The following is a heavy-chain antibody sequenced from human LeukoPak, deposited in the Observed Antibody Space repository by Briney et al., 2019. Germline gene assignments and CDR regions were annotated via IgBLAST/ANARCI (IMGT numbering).Heavy chain of an antibody. D-gene: IGHD3-16*01. CDR1: VVTFSSYA. Sequence: VASVKVSCKASVVTFSSYAISWVRQAPGQGLEWMGRIIPSFGTANYAQKFQSRVTITADKTTSTAYMELRSLRSEETAVYYCARDYTPTVVYIRDWFDSWGQGTLVTVSS. CDR2: IIPSFGTA. V-gene: IGHV1-69*06. CDR3: ARDYTPTVVYIRDWFDS. J-gene: IGHJ5*01.